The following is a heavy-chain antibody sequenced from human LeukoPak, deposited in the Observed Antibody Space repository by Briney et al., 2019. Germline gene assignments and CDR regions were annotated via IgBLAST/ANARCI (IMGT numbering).Heavy chain of an antibody. D-gene: IGHD6-13*01. CDR2: IIPILGIA. CDR3: VREQQLVQYNWFDP. Sequence: ASVKVSCKASGGTFSSYAISWVRQAPGQGLEWMGRIIPILGIANYAQKFQGRVTITADKSTSTAYMELSSLRSEDTAVYYCVREQQLVQYNWFDPWGQGTLVTVSS. J-gene: IGHJ5*02. CDR1: GGTFSSYA. V-gene: IGHV1-69*04.